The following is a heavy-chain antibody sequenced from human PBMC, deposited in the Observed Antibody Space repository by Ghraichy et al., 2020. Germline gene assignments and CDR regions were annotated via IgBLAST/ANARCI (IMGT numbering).Heavy chain of an antibody. CDR2: IYHSGST. J-gene: IGHJ6*02. D-gene: IGHD3-3*01. V-gene: IGHV4-4*02. CDR3: AREPNYEFWSGQRENGMDV. CDR1: GGSISSSNW. Sequence: SETLSLTCAVSGGSISSSNWWSWVRQPQGKGLEWIGEIYHSGSTNYNPSLKSRVTISVDKSKNQFSLKLSSVTAADTAVYYCAREPNYEFWSGQRENGMDVWGQGTTVTVSS.